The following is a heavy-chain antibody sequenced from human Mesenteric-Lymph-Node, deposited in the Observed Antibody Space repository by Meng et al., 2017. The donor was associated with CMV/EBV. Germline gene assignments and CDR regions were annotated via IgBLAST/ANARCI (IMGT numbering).Heavy chain of an antibody. Sequence: GESLKISCAASGFTVSSNYMNWVRQAPGKGLEWVSFISSSGSPIYYADSVKGRFTISRDNAKNSLYLQMNSLRAEDTAVYYCARGSTYFDYWGQGTLVTVSS. V-gene: IGHV3-48*04. CDR1: GFTVSSNY. CDR3: ARGSTYFDY. CDR2: ISSSGSPI. J-gene: IGHJ4*02.